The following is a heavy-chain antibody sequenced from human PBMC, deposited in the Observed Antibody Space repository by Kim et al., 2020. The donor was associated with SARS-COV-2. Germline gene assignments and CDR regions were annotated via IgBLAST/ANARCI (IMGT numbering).Heavy chain of an antibody. CDR2: IYYRGNT. J-gene: IGHJ4*02. D-gene: IGHD6-13*01. V-gene: IGHV4-61*01. CDR3: ARMSGIPSWPGY. CDR1: GGSVSSGSYY. Sequence: SETLSLTCTVSGGSVSSGSYYWSWIRQPPGKGLEWIGYIYYRGNTNYNSSLKSRVTISVDMSKNQFSLKLSSVTAADTAVYYCARMSGIPSWPGYWGQGT.